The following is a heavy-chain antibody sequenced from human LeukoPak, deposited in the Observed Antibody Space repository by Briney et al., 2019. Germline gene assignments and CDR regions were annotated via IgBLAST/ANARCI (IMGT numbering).Heavy chain of an antibody. CDR1: GGSFSGYY. CDR3: ARTGADIVVVVAATGWFDP. D-gene: IGHD2-15*01. Sequence: SETLSLTCAVYGGSFSGYYWSWIRQPPGKGLEWIGEINQSGSTNYNPSLKSRVTISEDTSKNQFSLKLSSVTAADTAVYYCARTGADIVVVVAATGWFDPWGQGTLVTVSS. J-gene: IGHJ5*02. V-gene: IGHV4-34*01. CDR2: INQSGST.